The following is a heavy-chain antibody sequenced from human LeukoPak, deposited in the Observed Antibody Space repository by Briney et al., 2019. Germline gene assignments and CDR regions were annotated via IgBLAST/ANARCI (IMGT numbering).Heavy chain of an antibody. CDR3: AKLANYAGNSNVDS. Sequence: PGGSMRLSCAASGFTFSSYGMSWVRQAPGKGLEWVSAISGSGGSTYYADSVKGRFTISRDNSKNTLYLQMNRLRAADTAVYYCAKLANYAGNSNVDSWGQGSLVTVSS. J-gene: IGHJ4*02. CDR1: GFTFSSYG. CDR2: ISGSGGST. V-gene: IGHV3-23*01. D-gene: IGHD4-23*01.